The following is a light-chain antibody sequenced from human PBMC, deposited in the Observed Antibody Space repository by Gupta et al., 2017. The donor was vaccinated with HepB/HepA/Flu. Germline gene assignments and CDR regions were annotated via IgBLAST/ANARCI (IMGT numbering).Light chain of an antibody. CDR3: QQSYSTPCS. CDR2: AAS. Sequence: DIQMTQSPSSLSASCGDRTPIPCRASQSISSYLNWYQQKPGKAPKLLIYAASSLQSGVPSRFSGSGSGTYFTLTIRSLQPEDFATYYCQQSYSTPCSFGPGTKLEIK. CDR1: QSISSY. J-gene: IGKJ2*04. V-gene: IGKV1-39*01.